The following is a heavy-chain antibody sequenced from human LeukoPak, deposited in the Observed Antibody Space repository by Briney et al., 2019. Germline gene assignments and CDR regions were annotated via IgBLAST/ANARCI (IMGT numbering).Heavy chain of an antibody. D-gene: IGHD3-10*01. J-gene: IGHJ4*02. CDR3: ASHQDYCYGSGSYFASFGY. Sequence: GGSLRLSCAASGFTFSSYAMSWVRQAPGKGLEWVSAISGSGGSTYYADSVKGRFTISRDNSKNTLYLQMNSLRAEDTAVYYCASHQDYCYGSGSYFASFGYWGQGTLVTVSS. CDR1: GFTFSSYA. CDR2: ISGSGGST. V-gene: IGHV3-23*01.